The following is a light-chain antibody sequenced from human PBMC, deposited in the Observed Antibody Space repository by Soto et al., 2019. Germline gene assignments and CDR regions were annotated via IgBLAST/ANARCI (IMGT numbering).Light chain of an antibody. CDR1: ESVSTW. J-gene: IGKJ1*01. CDR3: QQYSSYGT. Sequence: DIQLTQSPSTLSASVGDRVTITCRVSESVSTWLAWYQQKPGKAPKLLIYKASSLVSGVPSRFSGSGSETEFTLTITSLKPDDIATYYCQQYSSYGTFGQGTKVDIK. V-gene: IGKV1-5*03. CDR2: KAS.